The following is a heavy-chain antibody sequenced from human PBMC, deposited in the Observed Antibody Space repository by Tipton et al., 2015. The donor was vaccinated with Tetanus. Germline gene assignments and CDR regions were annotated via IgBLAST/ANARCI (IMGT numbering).Heavy chain of an antibody. CDR1: GGSISSYY. V-gene: IGHV4-59*12. Sequence: TLSLTCTVSGGSISSYYWTWIRQPPGRGLEWIGYVHYSGSTNYSPSLESRVTISIDTSKNQFSLKLTSLTAADTSVYFCARGIDAYKTGNYWGQGTLVTVSS. CDR2: VHYSGST. CDR3: ARGIDAYKTGNY. D-gene: IGHD5-24*01. J-gene: IGHJ4*02.